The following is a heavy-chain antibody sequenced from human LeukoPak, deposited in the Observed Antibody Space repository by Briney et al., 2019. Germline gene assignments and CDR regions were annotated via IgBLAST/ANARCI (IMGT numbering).Heavy chain of an antibody. CDR3: ARDHSNWNYAPDF. CDR1: GYTFTRYG. D-gene: IGHD1-7*01. Sequence: EASVKVPCKASGYTFTRYGISWVRQAPGQGLQWLGWINASNGNTNYAQKFRDRVTMSTDTSTGTAYLDVRSLTSDDTAVYYCARDHSNWNYAPDFWGQGTLVIVSS. CDR2: INASNGNT. V-gene: IGHV1-18*01. J-gene: IGHJ4*02.